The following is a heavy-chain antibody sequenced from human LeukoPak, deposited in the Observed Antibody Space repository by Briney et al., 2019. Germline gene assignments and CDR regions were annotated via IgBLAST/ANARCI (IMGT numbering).Heavy chain of an antibody. V-gene: IGHV1-2*02. J-gene: IGHJ4*02. D-gene: IGHD2-15*01. CDR3: ARDIVVVVAATLFFDY. Sequence: GASVKVSCKASGYTFTGYYMHWVRQAPGQGLEWMGWINPNSGGINYAQKFQGRVTMTRDTSISTAYMELSRLRSDDTAVYYCARDIVVVVAATLFFDYWGQGTLVTVSS. CDR1: GYTFTGYY. CDR2: INPNSGGI.